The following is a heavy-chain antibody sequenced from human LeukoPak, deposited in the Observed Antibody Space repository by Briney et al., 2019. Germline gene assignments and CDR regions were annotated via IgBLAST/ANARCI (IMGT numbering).Heavy chain of an antibody. CDR1: GGSFSGYY. CDR2: INHSGST. CDR3: ARVKSPGDFDY. V-gene: IGHV4-34*01. Sequence: SETLSLTCAVYGGSFSGYYWSWIRQPPGEGLEWIGEINHSGSTNYNPSLKSRVTISVDTSKNQFSLKLSSVTAADTAVYYCARVKSPGDFDYWGQGTLVTVSS. J-gene: IGHJ4*02.